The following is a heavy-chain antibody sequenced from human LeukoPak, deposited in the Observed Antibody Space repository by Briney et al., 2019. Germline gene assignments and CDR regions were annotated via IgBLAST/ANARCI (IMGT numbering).Heavy chain of an antibody. V-gene: IGHV4-61*01. CDR1: GGSVSSSIYH. CDR2: TYNGGST. CDR3: ARRMITFGGVIDYYFDS. J-gene: IGHJ4*02. D-gene: IGHD3-16*02. Sequence: SETLSLTCTVSGGSVSSSIYHWFWIRQPPGKGLEWIGFTYNGGSTYYNPSLKSRVTISVDMAKNQFSLKVMSVTAADTAVYYCARRMITFGGVIDYYFDSWGQGTLVTVSS.